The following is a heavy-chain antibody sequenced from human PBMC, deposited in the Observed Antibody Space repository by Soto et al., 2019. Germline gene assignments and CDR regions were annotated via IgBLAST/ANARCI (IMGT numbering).Heavy chain of an antibody. CDR1: GFTFSSYS. V-gene: IGHV3-21*01. Sequence: EVQLVESGGGLVKPGGSLRLSCAASGFTFSSYSMNWVRQAPGKGLEWVSSISSSSSYIYYADSVKGRFTISRDNAKNSLYLQMNSLRAEDTAVYYCAAYCRGGSCYRRAFDSWGQGTLVTVSS. D-gene: IGHD2-15*01. CDR2: ISSSSSYI. CDR3: AAYCRGGSCYRRAFDS. J-gene: IGHJ4*02.